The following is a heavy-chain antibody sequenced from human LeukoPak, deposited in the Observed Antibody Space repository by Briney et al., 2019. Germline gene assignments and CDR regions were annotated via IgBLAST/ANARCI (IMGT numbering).Heavy chain of an antibody. CDR3: ARHEGSYFDKSGYTFEY. CDR2: NLYSGDT. J-gene: IGHJ4*02. V-gene: IGHV4-39*01. D-gene: IGHD3-22*01. Sequence: SETLSLTCTVSGGSVNKGPHYWGWIRQPPGKGLEWIGSNLYSGDTYYNASLKSRVTISVDTSKNQFSLRLSSVTAADRAVYYCARHEGSYFDKSGYTFEYWGQGIVVTVSS. CDR1: GGSVNKGPHY.